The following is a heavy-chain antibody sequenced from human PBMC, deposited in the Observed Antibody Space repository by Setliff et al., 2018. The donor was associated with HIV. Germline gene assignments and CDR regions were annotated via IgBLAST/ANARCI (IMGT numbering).Heavy chain of an antibody. J-gene: IGHJ4*02. V-gene: IGHV4-31*03. CDR2: INYSGST. CDR1: GDSVSSHKYR. CDR3: AQALGYCSSTCCYAEYFDY. Sequence: SETLSLTCSVSGDSVSSHKYRWGWLRQPPGKGLEWIGYINYSGSTYYNPSLKSRLNISVDTSKNQFSLNLSSVTATDTAVYYCAQALGYCSSTCCYAEYFDYWGQGTLVTVSS. D-gene: IGHD2-2*01.